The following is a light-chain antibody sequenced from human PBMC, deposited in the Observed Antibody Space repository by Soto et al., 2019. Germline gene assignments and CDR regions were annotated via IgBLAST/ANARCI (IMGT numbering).Light chain of an antibody. J-gene: IGKJ5*01. CDR2: GAS. CDR3: QQRAGSST. Sequence: EIVWTQSPGTLSLSLGERATLSCRASQSVSSSYLAWYQQKPGQAPRLLIYGASSRATGIPDRFSGSGSGTDFTLTLSSLEPEDFAVYYCQQRAGSSTFGQGTRLEI. V-gene: IGKV3-20*01. CDR1: QSVSSSY.